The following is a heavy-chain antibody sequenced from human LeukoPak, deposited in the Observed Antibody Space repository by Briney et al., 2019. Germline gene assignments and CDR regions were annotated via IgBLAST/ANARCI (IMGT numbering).Heavy chain of an antibody. V-gene: IGHV3-53*01. D-gene: IGHD1-26*01. CDR2: IYSDNT. CDR3: ARDGVGGWELLGGDYDY. J-gene: IGHJ4*02. CDR1: GFTVSSNS. Sequence: GGSLRLSCTVSGFTVSSNSMSWVRQAPGKGLEWVSFIYSDNTHYSDSVKGRFTISRDNSKNTLYLQMNSLRAEDTAVYYCARDGVGGWELLGGDYDYWGQGTLVTVSS.